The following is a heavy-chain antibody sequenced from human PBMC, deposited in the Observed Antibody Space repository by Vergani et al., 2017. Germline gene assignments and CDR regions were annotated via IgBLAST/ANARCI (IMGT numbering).Heavy chain of an antibody. J-gene: IGHJ4*02. CDR1: GFTFSSYA. D-gene: IGHD3-16*02. Sequence: VHLVESGGGVVQPGRSLRLSCAASGFTFSSYAMSWVRQAPGKGLEWVSAISGSGGSTYYADSVKGRFTISRDNSKNTLYLQMNSLRAEDTAVYYCAKDYYVWGSYRHDYWGQGTLVTVSS. CDR2: ISGSGGST. CDR3: AKDYYVWGSYRHDY. V-gene: IGHV3-23*04.